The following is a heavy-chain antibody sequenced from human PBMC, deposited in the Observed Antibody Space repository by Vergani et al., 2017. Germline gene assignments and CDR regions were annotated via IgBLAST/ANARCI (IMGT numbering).Heavy chain of an antibody. CDR2: ISGSGGST. CDR3: TTLSSITILVDL. Sequence: EVQLLESGGGLVQPGGSLRLSCAASGFTFSSYAMSWVRQAPGKGLEWVSAISGSGGSTYYADSVKGRFTISRDNSKNTAYLQMNSLKTEDTAVYYCTTLSSITILVDLWGRGTLVTVSS. V-gene: IGHV3-23*01. J-gene: IGHJ2*01. D-gene: IGHD3-3*01. CDR1: GFTFSSYA.